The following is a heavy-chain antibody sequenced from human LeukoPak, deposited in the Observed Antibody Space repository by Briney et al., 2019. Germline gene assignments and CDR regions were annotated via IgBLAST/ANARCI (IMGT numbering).Heavy chain of an antibody. Sequence: GGSLRLSCAASGFTFSSYGMHWVRQAPGKGLEWVAVIWYDGSNKYYADSVKGRFTISRDNSKNTLYLQMNSLRAEDTAVYYCARDRGEAVAGTAPVDYWGQGTLVTVSS. V-gene: IGHV3-33*01. D-gene: IGHD6-19*01. CDR2: IWYDGSNK. CDR3: ARDRGEAVAGTAPVDY. CDR1: GFTFSSYG. J-gene: IGHJ4*02.